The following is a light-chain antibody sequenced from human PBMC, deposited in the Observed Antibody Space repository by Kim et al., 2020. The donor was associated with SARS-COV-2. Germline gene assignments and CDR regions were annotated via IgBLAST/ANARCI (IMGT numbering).Light chain of an antibody. J-gene: IGKJ2*01. Sequence: SAVIEDRVTVACRAGQDVADSVAWYQQKPGGAPKSLIYAASRLRSDVPSKFSGSGSGSQFTLTISNLQPGDIAIYYCQQYSQIPWTFGQGTKLEI. CDR3: QQYSQIPWT. V-gene: IGKV1-16*02. CDR1: QDVADS. CDR2: AAS.